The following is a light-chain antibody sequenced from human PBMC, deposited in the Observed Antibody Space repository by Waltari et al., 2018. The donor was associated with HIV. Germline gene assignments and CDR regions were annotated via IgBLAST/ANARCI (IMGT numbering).Light chain of an antibody. V-gene: IGLV2-23*02. CDR1: SSDVGGSNL. Sequence: QSALTQPASVSGSPGQSIPIPCTGTSSDVGGSNLVSWYQQHPGKAPKLMIYEVSKRPSGVSNRFSGSKSGNTASLTISGLQAEDEADYYCCAYAGSTTYVIFGGGTKLTVL. J-gene: IGLJ2*01. CDR3: CAYAGSTTYVI. CDR2: EVS.